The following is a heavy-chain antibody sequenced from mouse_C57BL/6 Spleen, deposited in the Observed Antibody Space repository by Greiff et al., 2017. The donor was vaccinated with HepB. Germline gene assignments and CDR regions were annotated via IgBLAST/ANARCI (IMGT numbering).Heavy chain of an antibody. CDR2: ISGGGGNT. J-gene: IGHJ2*01. D-gene: IGHD2-5*01. CDR1: GFTFSSYT. V-gene: IGHV5-9*01. CDR3: ARQRGHYYSNYVFDY. Sequence: EVKLVESGGGLVKPGGSLKLSCAASGFTFSSYTMSWVRQTPEKRLEWVATISGGGGNTYYPDSVKGRFTISRDNAKNTLYLQMSSLRSEDTALYYCARQRGHYYSNYVFDYWGQGTTLTVSS.